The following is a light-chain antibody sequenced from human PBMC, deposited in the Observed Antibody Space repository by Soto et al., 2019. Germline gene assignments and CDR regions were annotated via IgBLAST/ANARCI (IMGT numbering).Light chain of an antibody. CDR1: ESISRH. Sequence: DIQMTQSPSSLSASVGDRVTITSRASESISRHLNWYQQKPGKAPKLLIYAASSLQNGVPSRFSGGGSGTDFTLTISNLQPEDFATYYCQQSYSPLSITFGQGTRLEIK. CDR3: QQSYSPLSIT. CDR2: AAS. J-gene: IGKJ5*01. V-gene: IGKV1-39*01.